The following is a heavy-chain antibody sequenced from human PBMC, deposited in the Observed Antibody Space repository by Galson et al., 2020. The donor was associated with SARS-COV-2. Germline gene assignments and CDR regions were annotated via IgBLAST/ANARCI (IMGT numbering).Heavy chain of an antibody. CDR2: ISYDGSNK. V-gene: IGHV3-30*04. J-gene: IGHJ6*02. CDR1: GFTFSSYA. Sequence: GGSLRLSCAASGFTFSSYAMHWVRQAPGKGLEWVAVISYDGSNKYYADSVKGRFTISRDNSKNTLYLQMNSLRAEDTAVYYCAGELDYGMDVWGQGTTVTVSS. CDR3: AGELDYGMDV. D-gene: IGHD1-26*01.